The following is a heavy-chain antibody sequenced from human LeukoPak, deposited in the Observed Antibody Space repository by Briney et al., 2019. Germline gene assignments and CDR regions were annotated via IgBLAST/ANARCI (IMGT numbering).Heavy chain of an antibody. V-gene: IGHV3-7*01. CDR2: IKQDGSEK. D-gene: IGHD2-21*02. J-gene: IGHJ4*02. CDR3: ARMTAIRLYFDY. CDR1: GFTFSSYW. Sequence: PGGSLRLSCAAPGFTFSSYWMSWVRQAPGKGLEWVANIKQDGSEKYYVDSVKGRFTISRDNAKNSLYLQMNSLRAEDTAVYYCARMTAIRLYFDYWGQGTLVTVSS.